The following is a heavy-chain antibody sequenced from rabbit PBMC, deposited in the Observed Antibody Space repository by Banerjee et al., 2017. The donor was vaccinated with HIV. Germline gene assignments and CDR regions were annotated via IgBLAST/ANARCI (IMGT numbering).Heavy chain of an antibody. J-gene: IGHJ4*01. CDR1: GFSFSSGTW. CDR3: ARGGLVVGLNL. CDR2: IDNGDGST. Sequence: QEQLEESGGDLVKPEGSLTLTCTASGFSFSSGTWMCWVRQAPGKGPEWIACIDNGDGSTYYASWAKGRFTISKTSSTTVTLQMTSLTAADTATYFCARGGLVVGLNLWGQGTLVTVS. V-gene: IGHV1S45*01. D-gene: IGHD4-2*01.